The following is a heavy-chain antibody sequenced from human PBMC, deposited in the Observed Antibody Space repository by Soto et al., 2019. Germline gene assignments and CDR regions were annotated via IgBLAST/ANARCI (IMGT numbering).Heavy chain of an antibody. CDR3: AKVPYPGSGSYYNFDY. J-gene: IGHJ4*02. V-gene: IGHV3-23*01. CDR2: ISGSGGST. Sequence: GGSLRLSCAASGFTFSSYAMSWVRQAPGKGLEWVSAISGSGGSTYYADSVKGRFTISRDNSKNTLYLQMNSLRAEDTAVYYCAKVPYPGSGSYYNFDYWGQGTLVTVSS. CDR1: GFTFSSYA. D-gene: IGHD3-10*01.